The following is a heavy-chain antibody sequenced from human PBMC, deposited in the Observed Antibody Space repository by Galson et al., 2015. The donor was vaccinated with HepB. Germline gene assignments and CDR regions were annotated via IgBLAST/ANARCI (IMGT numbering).Heavy chain of an antibody. J-gene: IGHJ4*02. Sequence: CAISGDSVSSNSAAWNWIRQSPSRGLEWLGRTYYRSKWYNDYAVSVKSRITINPDTSKNQFSLQLNSVTPEDTAVYYCARELKQQPSRSLGKGLDYWGQGTLVTVSS. CDR3: ARELKQQPSRSLGKGLDY. V-gene: IGHV6-1*01. D-gene: IGHD6-13*01. CDR1: GDSVSSNSAA. CDR2: TYYRSKWYN.